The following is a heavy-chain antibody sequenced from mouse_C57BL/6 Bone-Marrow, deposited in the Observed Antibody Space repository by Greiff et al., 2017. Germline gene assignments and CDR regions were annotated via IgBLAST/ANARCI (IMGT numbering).Heavy chain of an antibody. Sequence: QVQLQQPGAELVKPGASVKLSCKASGYTFTSYWMQWVKQRPGQGLEWIGEIDPSDSYTNYNQKFKGKATLTVDTSSSTAYMQLSSLTSEDSAVYYCVAVPFDYWGQGTTLTVSS. CDR3: VAVPFDY. CDR1: GYTFTSYW. V-gene: IGHV1-50*01. J-gene: IGHJ2*01. CDR2: IDPSDSYT.